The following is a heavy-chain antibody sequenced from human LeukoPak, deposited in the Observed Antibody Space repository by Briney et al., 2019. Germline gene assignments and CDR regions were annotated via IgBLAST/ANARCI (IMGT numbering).Heavy chain of an antibody. Sequence: PSETLSLTCTVSGGSISSSSYYWGWIRQPPGKGLEWIGSIYYSGSTYYNPSLKSRVTISVDTSKNQSSLKLSSVTAADSAVYYCARQYVRTYYYDSSGYHDAFDIWGQGTMVTVSS. CDR2: IYYSGST. CDR1: GGSISSSSYY. CDR3: ARQYVRTYYYDSSGYHDAFDI. V-gene: IGHV4-39*01. D-gene: IGHD3-22*01. J-gene: IGHJ3*02.